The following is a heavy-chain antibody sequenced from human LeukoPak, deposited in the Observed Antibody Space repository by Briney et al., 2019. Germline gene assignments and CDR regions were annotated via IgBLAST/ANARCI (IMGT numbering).Heavy chain of an antibody. CDR3: ARGRRAHFDWFGKYGMDV. CDR1: GGSISSYY. Sequence: SETLSLTCTVSGGSISSYYWSWIRQPAGKGLGWIGRIYTSGSTNYNPSLKSRVTMSVDTSKNQFSLKPSSVTAADTAVYYCARGRRAHFDWFGKYGMDVWGQGTTVTVSS. D-gene: IGHD3-9*01. V-gene: IGHV4-4*07. J-gene: IGHJ6*02. CDR2: IYTSGST.